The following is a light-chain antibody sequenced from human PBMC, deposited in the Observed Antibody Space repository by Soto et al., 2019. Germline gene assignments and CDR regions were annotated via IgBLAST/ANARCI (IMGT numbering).Light chain of an antibody. Sequence: QSALTHPASVSGSPGQSITISCTGTSSDVGGYNCVSWYQHHPGKAPKLMIYDVSDRPSGVSNRFSGSKSGNTASLTISGLQAEDEAEYYWSSYTSSTSYLFGTVTNVTV. CDR3: SSYTSSTSYL. J-gene: IGLJ1*01. CDR1: SSDVGGYNC. CDR2: DVS. V-gene: IGLV2-14*03.